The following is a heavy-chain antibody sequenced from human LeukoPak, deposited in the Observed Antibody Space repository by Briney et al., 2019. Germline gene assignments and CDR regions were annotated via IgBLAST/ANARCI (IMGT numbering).Heavy chain of an antibody. CDR3: ARTGEDFWSGYYHY. J-gene: IGHJ4*02. CDR1: GFTFTTYW. CDR2: INPDGSST. D-gene: IGHD3-3*01. Sequence: PGGSLRLSCAASGFTFTTYWMHWVRQAPGKGLVWVSRINPDGSSTTYADSVKGRFTISRDNAKNTLYLKMNSLRAEDTAVYYCARTGEDFWSGYYHYWGQGTLVTVSS. V-gene: IGHV3-74*01.